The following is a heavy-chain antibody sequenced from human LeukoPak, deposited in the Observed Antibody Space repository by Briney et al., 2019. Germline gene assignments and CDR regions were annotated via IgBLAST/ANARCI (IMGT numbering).Heavy chain of an antibody. CDR3: ARVSSNNYYDSSGYDAFDI. Sequence: SVKVSCKASGGTFSSYAISWVRQAPGQGLEWMGGIIPIFGTANYAQKFQGRVTITTDGSTSTAYMELSSLRSEDTAVYYCARVSSNNYYDSSGYDAFDIWGQGTMVTVSS. CDR1: GGTFSSYA. J-gene: IGHJ3*02. V-gene: IGHV1-69*05. D-gene: IGHD3-22*01. CDR2: IIPIFGTA.